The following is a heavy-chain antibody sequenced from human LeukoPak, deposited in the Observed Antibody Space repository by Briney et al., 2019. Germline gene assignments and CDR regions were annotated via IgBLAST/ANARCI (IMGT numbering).Heavy chain of an antibody. CDR2: IHYSGST. J-gene: IGHJ4*02. V-gene: IGHV4-30-4*08. Sequence: SETLSLTCTVSGGSISSGDYYWSWIRQPPGKGLEWIGYIHYSGSTYYNPSLKSRVTISVDTSKNQFSLKLSSVTAADTAVYYCARVGTWYYSDYWGQGTLVTVSS. CDR1: GGSISSGDYY. D-gene: IGHD2-15*01. CDR3: ARVGTWYYSDY.